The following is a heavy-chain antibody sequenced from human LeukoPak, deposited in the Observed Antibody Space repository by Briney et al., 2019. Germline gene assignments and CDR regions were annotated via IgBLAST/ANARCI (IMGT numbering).Heavy chain of an antibody. Sequence: GGSLRLSCAASGFTFSSYGMHWVRQAPGKGLEWVAVIWYDGSNKYYADSVKGRFTISRDNSKNTLYLQMNSLRAEDTAVYYCARDGFDAIVVVPAATYGMDVWGKGTTVTVSS. D-gene: IGHD2-2*01. CDR3: ARDGFDAIVVVPAATYGMDV. V-gene: IGHV3-33*01. CDR2: IWYDGSNK. CDR1: GFTFSSYG. J-gene: IGHJ6*04.